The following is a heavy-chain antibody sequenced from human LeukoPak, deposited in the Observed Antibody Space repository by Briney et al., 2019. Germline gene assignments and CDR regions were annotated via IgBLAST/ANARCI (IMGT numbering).Heavy chain of an antibody. Sequence: PSETLSPTCSVSGASISSHYWSWIRQPPGKGLEWLGYIYHSGSTEYNPSLKSRITLSLDTSKNQLSLKLTSVTAADTAVYFCARERRDGYNYVDYWGQGTLVTVSS. CDR1: GASISSHY. V-gene: IGHV4-59*11. CDR3: ARERRDGYNYVDY. D-gene: IGHD5-24*01. J-gene: IGHJ4*02. CDR2: IYHSGST.